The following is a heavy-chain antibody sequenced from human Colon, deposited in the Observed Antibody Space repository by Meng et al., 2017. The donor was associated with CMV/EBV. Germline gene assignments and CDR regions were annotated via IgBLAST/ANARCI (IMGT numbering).Heavy chain of an antibody. CDR1: GGSISSYY. CDR2: IDNSGTT. CDR3: ASHPRHRGNYCPFDY. D-gene: IGHD1-26*01. J-gene: IGHJ4*02. Sequence: SETLSLTCTVSGGSISSYYWSWIRQPPGKGLEWIAYIDNSGTTKYNPYLKSRVTISVDSSKNQFSLKVSSVTAADTAMYYCASHPRHRGNYCPFDYWGQGTQVTVSS. V-gene: IGHV4-59*01.